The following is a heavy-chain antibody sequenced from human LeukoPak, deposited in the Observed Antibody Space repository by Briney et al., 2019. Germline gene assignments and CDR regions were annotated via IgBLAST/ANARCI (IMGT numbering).Heavy chain of an antibody. J-gene: IGHJ3*02. CDR1: GFTFSSYW. Sequence: GGSLRLSCAASGFTFSSYWMHWVRQAPGKGLVWVSRINSDGSSTSYANSVKGRFTISRDNAKNTLYLQVNSLRAEDTAVYYCARAPGFGELLEGAFDIWGQGTMVTVSS. CDR3: ARAPGFGELLEGAFDI. D-gene: IGHD3-10*01. V-gene: IGHV3-74*01. CDR2: INSDGSST.